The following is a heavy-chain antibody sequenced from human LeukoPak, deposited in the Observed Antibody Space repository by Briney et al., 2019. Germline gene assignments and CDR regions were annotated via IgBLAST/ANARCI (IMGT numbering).Heavy chain of an antibody. D-gene: IGHD5-24*01. CDR2: VIRDGSFT. Sequence: GGSLRLSCAASGLTFRSYWMHWVRQAPGKGLEWVSRVIRDGSFTNYADSVKGRFTISRDNAKNTLYLQMSSLRAEDTAVYFRVRDGDDFNFDYWGQGSLVTVSS. V-gene: IGHV3-74*01. CDR1: GLTFRSYW. CDR3: VRDGDDFNFDY. J-gene: IGHJ4*02.